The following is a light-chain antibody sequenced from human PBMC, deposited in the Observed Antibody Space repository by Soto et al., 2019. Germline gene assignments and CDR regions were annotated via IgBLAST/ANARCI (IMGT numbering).Light chain of an antibody. CDR1: SSNIGAGYD. J-gene: IGLJ2*01. CDR2: GNS. V-gene: IGLV1-40*01. Sequence: HSVLTQPPSVSGAPGQRVTISCTGSSSNIGAGYDVHWYQQLPGTAPKLLIYGNSNRPSGVPDRFSGSKSGTSASLAITGLQAEDEADYYCQSAKVFGGGTKLTVL. CDR3: QSAKV.